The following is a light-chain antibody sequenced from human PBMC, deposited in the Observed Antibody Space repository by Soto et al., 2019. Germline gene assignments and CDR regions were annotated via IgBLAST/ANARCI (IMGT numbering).Light chain of an antibody. Sequence: EIFLTQSPDTLSLSPGDRATLSCRATQSLSSISLAWYQQKPGQAPRLLISGASSRAADIPDRFSGSGSGTDFTLTINRLEPEDFAVYYCQQYDSSPRTFGQGTKVDIK. CDR2: GAS. V-gene: IGKV3-20*01. CDR1: QSLSSIS. CDR3: QQYDSSPRT. J-gene: IGKJ1*01.